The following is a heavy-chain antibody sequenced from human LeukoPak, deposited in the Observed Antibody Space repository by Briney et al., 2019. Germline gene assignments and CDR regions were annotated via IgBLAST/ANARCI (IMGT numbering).Heavy chain of an antibody. V-gene: IGHV1-69*05. D-gene: IGHD2-2*01. Sequence: SVKVSCKASGGTFSSYAISWVRQAPGQGLEWMGGIIPIFGTANYAQKFQGRVTITTDESTSTAYMELSSLRSEDTAVYYCARWGPGYCSSTSCPRTVGFDYWGQGTLVTVSS. CDR1: GGTFSSYA. J-gene: IGHJ4*02. CDR2: IIPIFGTA. CDR3: ARWGPGYCSSTSCPRTVGFDY.